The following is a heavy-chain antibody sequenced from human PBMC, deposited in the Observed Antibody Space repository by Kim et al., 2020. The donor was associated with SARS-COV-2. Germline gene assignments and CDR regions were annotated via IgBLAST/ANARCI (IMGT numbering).Heavy chain of an antibody. CDR1: GFTFSSYS. D-gene: IGHD2-2*01. CDR2: ISSSSSYI. CDR3: ARDWGSMCSSTSCYVSGGDY. J-gene: IGHJ4*02. Sequence: GGSLRLSCAASGFTFSSYSMNWVRQAPGKGLEWVSSISSSSSYIYYADSVKGRFTISRDNAKNSLYLQMNSLRAEDTAVYYCARDWGSMCSSTSCYVSGGDYWGQGTLVTVSS. V-gene: IGHV3-21*01.